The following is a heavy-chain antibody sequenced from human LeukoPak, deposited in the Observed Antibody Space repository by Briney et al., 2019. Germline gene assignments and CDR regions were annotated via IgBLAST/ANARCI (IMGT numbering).Heavy chain of an antibody. Sequence: ASVKVSCKASGYTFTSYGISWVRQAPGQGLEWMGWISAYNGNTNYAQKLQGRVTMTTDTSTSTAYMELRSLRSDDTAVYYCARTPGDDILTGYLQVVWFDPWGQGTLVTVSS. D-gene: IGHD3-9*01. V-gene: IGHV1-18*01. CDR2: ISAYNGNT. CDR1: GYTFTSYG. CDR3: ARTPGDDILTGYLQVVWFDP. J-gene: IGHJ5*02.